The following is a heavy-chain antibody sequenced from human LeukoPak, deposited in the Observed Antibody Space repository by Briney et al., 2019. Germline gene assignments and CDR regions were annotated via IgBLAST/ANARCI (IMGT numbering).Heavy chain of an antibody. Sequence: GGSLRLSCAASGFTFSSYAMSWVRQAPGKGLECISGFSGSGGSTYYADSVKGRFTISRDNSKNTLYLQMNSLRAEDTALYYCAKASSAGGYYYDSSGYLSGVLGVADFDYWGQGTLVTVSS. CDR3: AKASSAGGYYYDSSGYLSGVLGVADFDY. V-gene: IGHV3-23*01. CDR1: GFTFSSYA. J-gene: IGHJ4*02. CDR2: FSGSGGST. D-gene: IGHD3-22*01.